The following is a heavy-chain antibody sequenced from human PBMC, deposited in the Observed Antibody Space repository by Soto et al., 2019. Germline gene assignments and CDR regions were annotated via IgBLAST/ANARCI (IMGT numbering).Heavy chain of an antibody. CDR2: INHSGST. CDR3: ASGYGDQLYYFDY. J-gene: IGHJ4*02. Sequence: NPSETLSLTCAVYGGSFSGYYWSWIRQPPGKGLEWIGEINHSGSTNYNPSLKSRVTISVDTSKNQFSLKLSSVTAADTAVYYCASGYGDQLYYFDYWGQGTLVTVSS. D-gene: IGHD4-17*01. V-gene: IGHV4-34*01. CDR1: GGSFSGYY.